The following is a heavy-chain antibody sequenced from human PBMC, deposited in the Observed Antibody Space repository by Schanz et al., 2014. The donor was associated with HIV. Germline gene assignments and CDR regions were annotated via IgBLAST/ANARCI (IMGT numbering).Heavy chain of an antibody. Sequence: VQLLESGGGVVQPGRSLRLSCAASGFTFSSYGMHWVRQAPGKGLEWVAVIWYDGTNKYYADSVKGRFTISRDNSKKTLYLQMNSLRAEDTAVYYCANTEFPYSSSSDYYYGMDVWGQGTTVTVSS. J-gene: IGHJ6*02. D-gene: IGHD6-6*01. CDR3: ANTEFPYSSSSDYYYGMDV. V-gene: IGHV3-33*06. CDR1: GFTFSSYG. CDR2: IWYDGTNK.